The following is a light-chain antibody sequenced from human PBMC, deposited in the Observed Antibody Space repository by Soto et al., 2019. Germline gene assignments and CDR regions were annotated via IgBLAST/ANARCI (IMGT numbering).Light chain of an antibody. V-gene: IGKV1-5*03. J-gene: IGKJ1*01. CDR3: QQDNSYSWT. Sequence: DIQMTQSPSTLSASVGDRVTITCRASQSISSWLAWYQQKPGKAPKLLIYKESRLQSGVPSRLSGSGSGTEFRLTISSLQPDDFATYYCQQDNSYSWTFGRGTKVEIK. CDR2: KES. CDR1: QSISSW.